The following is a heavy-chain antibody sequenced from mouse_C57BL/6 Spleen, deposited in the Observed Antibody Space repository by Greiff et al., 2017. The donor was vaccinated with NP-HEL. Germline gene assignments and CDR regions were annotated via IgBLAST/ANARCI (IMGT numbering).Heavy chain of an antibody. CDR3: ARDYWD. CDR2: IDPSDSYT. J-gene: IGHJ4*01. Sequence: VQLQQSGAELVMPGASVKLSCKASGYTFTSYWMHWVKQRPGQGLEWIGEIDPSDSYTNYNQKFKGKSTLTVDKSSSTAYMQLSSLTSEDSAVYYCARDYWDWGQGTSVTVSS. D-gene: IGHD1-1*02. CDR1: GYTFTSYW. V-gene: IGHV1-69*01.